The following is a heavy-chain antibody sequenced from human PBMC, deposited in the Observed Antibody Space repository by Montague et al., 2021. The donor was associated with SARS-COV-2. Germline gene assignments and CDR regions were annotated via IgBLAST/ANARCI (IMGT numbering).Heavy chain of an antibody. Sequence: SETLSLTCAVSGASVSSIHWWCWVRQPPGRGLEWIADIHHAGTINFNPSLRSRGLLSFDSSKNQFPLTLNFVTAADTATYYCASHPVFQQLYPWGQGTLVTVSS. D-gene: IGHD6-13*01. V-gene: IGHV4-4*02. CDR1: GASVSSIHW. J-gene: IGHJ5*02. CDR3: ASHPVFQQLYP. CDR2: IHHAGTI.